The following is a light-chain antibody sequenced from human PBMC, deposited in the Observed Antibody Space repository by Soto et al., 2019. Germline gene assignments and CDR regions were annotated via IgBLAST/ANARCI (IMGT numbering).Light chain of an antibody. J-gene: IGLJ2*01. CDR1: SGSIASNY. Sequence: NFMLTQPHSVSASPGKTVTISCTGSSGSIASNYVQWFQQRPGSVPTTVIYEDNRRPSGVPDRFSVSIDSSSNSASLTISGLKTEDEADYYCQSYDSSNHVVFGGGTKLTVL. CDR3: QSYDSSNHVV. CDR2: EDN. V-gene: IGLV6-57*02.